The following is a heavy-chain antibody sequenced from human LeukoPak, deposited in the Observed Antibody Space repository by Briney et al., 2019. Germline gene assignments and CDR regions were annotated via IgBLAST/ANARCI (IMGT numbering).Heavy chain of an antibody. CDR1: GFTFSNYW. D-gene: IGHD6-13*01. J-gene: IGHJ4*02. V-gene: IGHV3-7*03. CDR2: IKQEGSEK. CDR3: ARDRYSSTWYDRAHGPNFDY. Sequence: PGGSLRLSCAASGFTFSNYWMSWVRQAPGKGLEWVANIKQEGSEKYYVDSVKGRFTISRDNAKNSLYLQMTSLRAEDTAIYYCARDRYSSTWYDRAHGPNFDYWGQGTLVTVSS.